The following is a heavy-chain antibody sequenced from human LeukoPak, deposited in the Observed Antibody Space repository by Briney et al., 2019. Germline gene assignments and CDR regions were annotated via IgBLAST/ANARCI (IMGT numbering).Heavy chain of an antibody. Sequence: GGSLRLSCVVSGFSINNNGLSWFRQAPGKGLEWVSDMSGVGNTYYAESVKGRFTISRDNSKNTLYLQMNSLRAEDTAVYYCASVGIAVADYYFDYWGQGTLVTVSS. CDR3: ASVGIAVADYYFDY. CDR2: MSGVGNT. V-gene: IGHV3-23*01. D-gene: IGHD6-19*01. CDR1: GFSINNNG. J-gene: IGHJ4*02.